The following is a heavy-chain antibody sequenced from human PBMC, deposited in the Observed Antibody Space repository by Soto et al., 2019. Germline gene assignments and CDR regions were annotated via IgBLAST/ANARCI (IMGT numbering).Heavy chain of an antibody. CDR3: ATLRIDILNGSFDF. CDR2: IKTKSDGETT. Sequence: GGSLRLSCAASGFIFSKAWMSWVRQAPGKGLEWVGRIKTKSDGETTDYAAPVKGRFTFSRDDSKNMLFLQMNSLRTEDTAVYYCATLRIDILNGSFDFWGPGAPVTVSS. J-gene: IGHJ4*02. V-gene: IGHV3-15*01. CDR1: GFIFSKAW. D-gene: IGHD3-9*01.